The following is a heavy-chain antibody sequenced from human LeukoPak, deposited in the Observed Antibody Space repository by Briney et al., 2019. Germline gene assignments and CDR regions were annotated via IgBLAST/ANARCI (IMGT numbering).Heavy chain of an antibody. Sequence: GALVKVSCKASRGTFSSYAISWVRQPRGQGLEWMGGIIPSFGTANYAQKFQSRATITTDESTSTAYMELSSLRSEDTAVYYCARGMDTIRPYFQHSGQGTLVTVSS. J-gene: IGHJ1*01. V-gene: IGHV1-69*05. CDR3: ARGMDTIRPYFQH. CDR2: IIPSFGTA. D-gene: IGHD5-24*01. CDR1: RGTFSSYA.